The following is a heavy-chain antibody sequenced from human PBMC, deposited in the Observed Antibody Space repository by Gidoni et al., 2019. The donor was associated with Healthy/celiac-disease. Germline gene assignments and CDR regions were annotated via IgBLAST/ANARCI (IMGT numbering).Heavy chain of an antibody. CDR3: AALGYCSGGSCYPTVAYMDV. D-gene: IGHD2-15*01. J-gene: IGHJ6*03. V-gene: IGHV1-2*06. CDR2: IKHNSGGT. CDR1: GYPFTGYY. Sequence: QVQLVQSGAEVKTPGASVTVSCKASGYPFTGYYIHWVRQSPGQGLAWMGRIKHNSGGTNDAQKFQGRVTMTRETYISTAYRELSRLRSDDTAVYYCAALGYCSGGSCYPTVAYMDVWGKGNTVTVSS.